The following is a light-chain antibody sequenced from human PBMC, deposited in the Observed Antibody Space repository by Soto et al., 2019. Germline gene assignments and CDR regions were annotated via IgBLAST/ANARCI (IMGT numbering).Light chain of an antibody. CDR3: QHYGNSLWT. CDR2: GAS. J-gene: IGKJ1*01. Sequence: PGEGASLSCKVSQTIDSNYLVWYQQRPGQAPRLLIYGASRRATGIPDRFSGSGSGTDFTLTVSGLETEDFAVYYCQHYGNSLWTSGQGTKVEIK. CDR1: QTIDSNY. V-gene: IGKV3-20*01.